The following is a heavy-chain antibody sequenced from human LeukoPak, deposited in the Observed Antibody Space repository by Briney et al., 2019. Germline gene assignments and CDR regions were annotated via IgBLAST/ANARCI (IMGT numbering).Heavy chain of an antibody. CDR2: INHSGST. CDR1: GGSFSGYY. D-gene: IGHD6-19*01. CDR3: AREPAVAGNWFDP. Sequence: SETLSLTCAVYGGSFSGYYWSWIRQPPGKGLEWIGEINHSGSTNYNPSLKSRVTISVDTSKNQFSLKLSSVTAADTAVYYCAREPAVAGNWFDPWGQGTLVTVSS. J-gene: IGHJ5*02. V-gene: IGHV4-34*01.